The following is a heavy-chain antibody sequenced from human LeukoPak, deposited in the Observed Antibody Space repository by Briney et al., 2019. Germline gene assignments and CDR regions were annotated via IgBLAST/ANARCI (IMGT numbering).Heavy chain of an antibody. Sequence: SETLSLTCTVSGGSISSYYWSWIRQPPGKGLEWIGEINHSGSTNYNPSLKSRVTISVDTSKNQFSLKLSSVTAADTAVYYCARCGYSYGEILFFDYWGQGTLVTVSS. CDR3: ARCGYSYGEILFFDY. CDR1: GGSISSYY. D-gene: IGHD5-18*01. V-gene: IGHV4-34*01. CDR2: INHSGST. J-gene: IGHJ4*02.